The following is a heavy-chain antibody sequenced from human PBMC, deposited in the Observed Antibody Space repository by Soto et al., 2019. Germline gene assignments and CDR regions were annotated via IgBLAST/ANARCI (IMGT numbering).Heavy chain of an antibody. D-gene: IGHD2-2*01. J-gene: IGHJ6*02. CDR3: ARDRYCSSTSCFPYYYYGMDG. V-gene: IGHV4-61*01. CDR2: IYYSGST. Sequence: PSETLSLTCTVSGGSVSSGSYYWSWIRQPPGKGLEWIGYIYYSGSTNYNPSLKSRVTISVDTSKNQFSLKLSSVTAADTAVYYCARDRYCSSTSCFPYYYYGMDGWAQGTTVTVSS. CDR1: GGSVSSGSYY.